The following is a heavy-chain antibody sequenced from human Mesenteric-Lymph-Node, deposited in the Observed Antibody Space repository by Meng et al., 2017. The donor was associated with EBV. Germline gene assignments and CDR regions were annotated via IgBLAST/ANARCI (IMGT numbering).Heavy chain of an antibody. D-gene: IGHD3-10*01. Sequence: QDPLVQSGAEVKKPGAAVKVSFKSSGYSFTNFGISWVRQAPGQGLEWLGWISADNGNTNYAEKFQGRVTMTTDTSTSTVHMEVRSLRPDDTAVYYCARTGGELLIWFDPWGQGTLVTVSS. J-gene: IGHJ5*02. CDR1: GYSFTNFG. V-gene: IGHV1-18*01. CDR3: ARTGGELLIWFDP. CDR2: ISADNGNT.